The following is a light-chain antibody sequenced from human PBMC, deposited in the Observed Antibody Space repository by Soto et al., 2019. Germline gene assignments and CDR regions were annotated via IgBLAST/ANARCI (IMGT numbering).Light chain of an antibody. CDR1: QTISTW. J-gene: IGKJ1*01. CDR2: DAS. Sequence: DIQMTQSPPTLSASVGDRVTINCRASQTISTWMAWYQQKPGQAPKLLVYDASTLQSGVASRFGGSGSGTEFTLVISGLQPDDSAAYYCQHYTNTNNPWMFGQGTKVDI. CDR3: QHYTNTNNPWM. V-gene: IGKV1-5*01.